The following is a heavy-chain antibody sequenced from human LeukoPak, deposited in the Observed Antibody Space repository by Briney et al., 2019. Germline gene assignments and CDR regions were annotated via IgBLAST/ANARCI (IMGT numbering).Heavy chain of an antibody. CDR1: GFTFSSYA. V-gene: IGHV3-23*01. Sequence: GGSLRLYCAASGFTFSSYAMTWVRQAPGKGLEWVSTFSGSGGSTYYADSVKGRFTISRDNSKNTLYLQMNSLRAEDTAVYYCAKRGYGSGSYWYYYGMDVWGQGTTVTVSS. J-gene: IGHJ6*02. CDR3: AKRGYGSGSYWYYYGMDV. CDR2: FSGSGGST. D-gene: IGHD3-10*01.